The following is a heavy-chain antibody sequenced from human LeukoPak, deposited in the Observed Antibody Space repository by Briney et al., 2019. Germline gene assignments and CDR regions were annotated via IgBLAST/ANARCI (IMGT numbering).Heavy chain of an antibody. CDR3: ARVLSWARGAFDI. J-gene: IGHJ3*02. D-gene: IGHD3-16*02. CDR1: GGSISSYY. V-gene: IGHV4-59*01. CDR2: IYYSGST. Sequence: SETLSLTCTVSGGSISSYYWSWIRQPPGKGLEWIGYIYYSGSTNYNPSLKSRVTISVDTSKNQFSLKLSSVTAADTAVYYCARVLSWARGAFDIWGQGTMVTVSS.